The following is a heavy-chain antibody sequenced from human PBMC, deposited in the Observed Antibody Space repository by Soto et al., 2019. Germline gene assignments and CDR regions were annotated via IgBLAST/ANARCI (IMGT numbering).Heavy chain of an antibody. CDR1: GGSISSYY. J-gene: IGHJ4*02. Sequence: SETLSLTCTVSGGSISSYYWSWIRQPPGKGLEWIGYIYYSGSTNYNPSLKSRVTISVDTSKNQFSLKLSSVTAADTAVYYCARSPRGDCFDYWGQGTLVTVSS. CDR2: IYYSGST. V-gene: IGHV4-59*01. CDR3: ARSPRGDCFDY.